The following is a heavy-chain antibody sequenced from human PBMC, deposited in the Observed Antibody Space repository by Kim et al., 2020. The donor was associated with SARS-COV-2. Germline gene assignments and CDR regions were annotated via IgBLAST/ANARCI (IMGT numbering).Heavy chain of an antibody. Sequence: SETLSLTCAVSGGPISSSNWWSWVRQPPGKGLEWIGEIYHSGSTNYNPSLKSRVTISVDKSKNQFSLKLSSVTAADTAVYYCARLGPDYVWGSYRYTGMDVWGQGTTVTVSS. J-gene: IGHJ6*02. V-gene: IGHV4-4*02. D-gene: IGHD3-16*02. CDR3: ARLGPDYVWGSYRYTGMDV. CDR2: IYHSGST. CDR1: GGPISSSNW.